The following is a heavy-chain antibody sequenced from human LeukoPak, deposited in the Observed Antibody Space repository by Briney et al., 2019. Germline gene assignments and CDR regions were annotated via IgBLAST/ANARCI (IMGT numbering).Heavy chain of an antibody. CDR3: VRDVSLGFCSGGSCSAHFDY. Sequence: GGSLRLSCAASGFTFSTYSMNWVRQAPGKGLEWVSGISWNSGSIVYVDSVKGRFTISRDNAKNSLYLQMDSLRPEDMALYYCVRDVSLGFCSGGSCSAHFDYWGQGTLVTVSS. D-gene: IGHD2-15*01. CDR1: GFTFSTYS. J-gene: IGHJ4*02. CDR2: ISWNSGSI. V-gene: IGHV3-9*03.